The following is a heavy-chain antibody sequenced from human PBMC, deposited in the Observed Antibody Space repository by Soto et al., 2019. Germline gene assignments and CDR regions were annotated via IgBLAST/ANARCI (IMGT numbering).Heavy chain of an antibody. J-gene: IGHJ5*02. CDR3: AKDFGAWSDS. D-gene: IGHD6-19*01. Sequence: QVHLVESGGGVVQPGRSLTISCVGSGFAFSTYGMHWVRQAPAKGLEWVALISYDGTDKYYADSVKGRFSISRDNSKQTLSLQXDSXXXXXXXXYYCAKDFGAWSDSWGQGTLVNVSS. CDR2: ISYDGTDK. V-gene: IGHV3-30*18. CDR1: GFAFSTYG.